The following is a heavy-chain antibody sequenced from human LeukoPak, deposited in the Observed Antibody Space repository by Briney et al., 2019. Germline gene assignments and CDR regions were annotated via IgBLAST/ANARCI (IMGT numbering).Heavy chain of an antibody. Sequence: GASVKVSCKASGYTFTSYDINWVRQATGQGLEWMGWMNPNSGNTGYAQKFQGRVTMTRNTSISTAYMELSRLRSDDTAVYYCARYNRGVDTAMVIGFDYWGQGTLVTVSS. J-gene: IGHJ4*02. V-gene: IGHV1-8*01. CDR2: MNPNSGNT. CDR3: ARYNRGVDTAMVIGFDY. D-gene: IGHD5-18*01. CDR1: GYTFTSYD.